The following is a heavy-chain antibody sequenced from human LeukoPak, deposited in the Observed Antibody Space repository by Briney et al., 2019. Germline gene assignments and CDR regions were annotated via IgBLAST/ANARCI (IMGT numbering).Heavy chain of an antibody. V-gene: IGHV4-61*02. CDR3: ARDRYYGSGSYYDLGYYYYMDV. J-gene: IGHJ6*03. Sequence: PSETLSLTCTVSGGSISSGSYYWSWIRQPAGKGLEWIGRIYTSGSTNYNPSLKSRVTISVDTSKNQFSLKLSSVTAADTAVYYCARDRYYGSGSYYDLGYYYYMDVWGKGTTVTVSS. D-gene: IGHD3-10*01. CDR2: IYTSGST. CDR1: GGSISSGSYY.